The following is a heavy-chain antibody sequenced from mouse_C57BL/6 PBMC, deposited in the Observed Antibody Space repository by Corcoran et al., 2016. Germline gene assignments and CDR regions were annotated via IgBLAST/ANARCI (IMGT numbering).Heavy chain of an antibody. J-gene: IGHJ3*01. CDR3: ARPTTVAPLAY. D-gene: IGHD1-1*01. CDR2: INTYSGVP. CDR1: GYTFTTYG. Sequence: QIQLVQSGPELKKPGETVKISCKASGYTFTTYGMSWVKQAPGKGLKWMGWINTYSGVPTYADDFKGRFAFSLETSASTAYLQINNLKNEDTATYFCARPTTVAPLAYWGQGTLVTVSA. V-gene: IGHV9-3*01.